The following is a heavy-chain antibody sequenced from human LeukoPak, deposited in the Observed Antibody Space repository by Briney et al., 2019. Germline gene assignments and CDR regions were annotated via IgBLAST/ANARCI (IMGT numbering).Heavy chain of an antibody. D-gene: IGHD6-13*01. CDR3: ARDVGIAAQPDY. Sequence: SETLSLTCTVSGGSISSSSYYWGWLRQPPGKGLEWIGSIYYSGSTYYNPSLKSRVTISVDTSKNQFSLKLSSVTAADTAVYYCARDVGIAAQPDYWGQGTLVTVSS. CDR1: GGSISSSSYY. J-gene: IGHJ4*02. V-gene: IGHV4-39*07. CDR2: IYYSGST.